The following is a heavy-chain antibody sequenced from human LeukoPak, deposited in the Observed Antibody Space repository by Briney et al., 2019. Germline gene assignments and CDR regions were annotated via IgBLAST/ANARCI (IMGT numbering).Heavy chain of an antibody. CDR1: GFTFSSYA. CDR2: ISGSGGST. CDR3: AKTYCSSTSCPGMDV. Sequence: GGSLRLSCAASGFTFSSYAMSWVRQASGKGLEWVSAISGSGGSTYYADSVKGRFTISRDNSKNTLYLQMNSLRAEDTAVYYCAKTYCSSTSCPGMDVWGKGTTVTVSS. J-gene: IGHJ6*04. D-gene: IGHD2-2*01. V-gene: IGHV3-23*01.